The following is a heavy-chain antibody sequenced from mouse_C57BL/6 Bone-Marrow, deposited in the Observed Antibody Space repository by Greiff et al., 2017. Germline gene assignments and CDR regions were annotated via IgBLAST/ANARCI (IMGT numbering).Heavy chain of an antibody. CDR2: IYPSDSDT. V-gene: IGHV1-61*01. CDR1: GYTFTSYW. D-gene: IGHD1-2*01. Sequence: QVQLQQPGAELVRPGSSVKLSCKASGYTFTSYWLDWVKQRPGHGLEWIGNIYPSDSDTHYNQKFKDKATLTVAKSSSPAYMQLSSLTSEHSAVFYGASEGPLRRPYAYWGQGTLVTVSA. J-gene: IGHJ3*01. CDR3: ASEGPLRRPYAY.